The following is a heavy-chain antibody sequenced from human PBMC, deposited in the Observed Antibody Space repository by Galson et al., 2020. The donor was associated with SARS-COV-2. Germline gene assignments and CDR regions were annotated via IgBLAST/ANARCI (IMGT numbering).Heavy chain of an antibody. D-gene: IGHD6-13*01. CDR2: ISDGGGST. CDR1: GFTFSNYA. Sequence: GGSLRLSCAASGFTFSNYAMSWVRQAPGKGLEWVSAISDGGGSTYYADSVKGRFTLSRDNSKNTLYLQMNILRAEDTAMYYCAKAIRSTSWSGLDSWGQGTLVTVSS. CDR3: AKAIRSTSWSGLDS. J-gene: IGHJ5*01. V-gene: IGHV3-23*01.